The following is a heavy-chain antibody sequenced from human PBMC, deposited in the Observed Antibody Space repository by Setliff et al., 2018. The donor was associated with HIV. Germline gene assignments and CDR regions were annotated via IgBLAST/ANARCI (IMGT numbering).Heavy chain of an antibody. J-gene: IGHJ4*02. CDR2: INHYGSG. CDR1: GESFNDYY. D-gene: IGHD4-17*01. Sequence: SETLSLTCAVYGESFNDYYWSWIRLPPGKGLEWIGEINHYGSGNYNPSLKSRVTISVDTSKNQFSLRLTPVTAADTAVYYCARTVTSLFDYWGQGTLVTVSS. CDR3: ARTVTSLFDY. V-gene: IGHV4-34*01.